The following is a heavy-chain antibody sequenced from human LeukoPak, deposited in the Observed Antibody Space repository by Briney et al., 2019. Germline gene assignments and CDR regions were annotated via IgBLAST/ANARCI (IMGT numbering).Heavy chain of an antibody. V-gene: IGHV3-74*01. CDR2: INSDGSTT. CDR3: ARARDYGDYVNWFDP. Sequence: GGSLRLSCAASGFTFSRYWVHWVRQTPGKGLVWVSRINSDGSTTSYADSVKGRFTISRDNAKNTLYLQMSSLRAEDTAVYYCARARDYGDYVNWFDPWGQGTLVTVSS. CDR1: GFTFSRYW. J-gene: IGHJ5*02. D-gene: IGHD4-17*01.